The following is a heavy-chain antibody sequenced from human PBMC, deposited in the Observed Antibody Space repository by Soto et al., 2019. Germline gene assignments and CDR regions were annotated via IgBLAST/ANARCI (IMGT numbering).Heavy chain of an antibody. J-gene: IGHJ4*02. V-gene: IGHV1-18*04. CDR3: ARDYRTLVPAAKVY. D-gene: IGHD2-2*01. CDR1: GYTFTSYG. Sequence: ASVKVSCKASGYTFTSYGISWVRQAPGQGLEWMGWISAYNGNTNYAQKLQGRVTMTTDTSTSTAYMELRSLRSDDTAVYYCARDYRTLVPAAKVYWGQGTLVTVSS. CDR2: ISAYNGNT.